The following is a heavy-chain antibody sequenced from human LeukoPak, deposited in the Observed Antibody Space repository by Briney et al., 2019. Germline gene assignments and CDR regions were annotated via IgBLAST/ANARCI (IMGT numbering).Heavy chain of an antibody. CDR3: ARDRRGAYGDYATSY. J-gene: IGHJ4*02. CDR2: INHSGGST. Sequence: EASVKVSCKASGYTFTSYYMHWVRQAPGQGLEWMGIINHSGGSTSYAQKFQGRVTMTRDTSISTAYMELSRLTSDDTAVYYCARDRRGAYGDYATSYWGQGTLVTVSS. D-gene: IGHD4-17*01. CDR1: GYTFTSYY. V-gene: IGHV1-46*01.